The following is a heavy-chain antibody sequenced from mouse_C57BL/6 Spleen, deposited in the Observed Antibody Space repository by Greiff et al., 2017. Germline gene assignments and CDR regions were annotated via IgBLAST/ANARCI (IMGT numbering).Heavy chain of an antibody. Sequence: VQLQQSGAELVRPGASVKLSCTASGFNIKDDYMHWVKQRPEQGLEWIGWIDPENGDTEYASKFQGKATITADTSSNTAYLQLSSLTSEDTAVYYRRTGTGRFAYWGQGTLVTVSA. V-gene: IGHV14-4*01. CDR3: RTGTGRFAY. J-gene: IGHJ3*01. CDR1: GFNIKDDY. CDR2: IDPENGDT. D-gene: IGHD4-1*01.